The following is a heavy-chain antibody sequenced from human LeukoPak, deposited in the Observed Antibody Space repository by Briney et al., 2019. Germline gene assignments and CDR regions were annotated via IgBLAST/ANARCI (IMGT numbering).Heavy chain of an antibody. J-gene: IGHJ5*02. CDR3: ARENKGYDILTGYNWFDP. Sequence: RASVKVSCKASGYTITGYYMHWVRQAPGQGLEWMGWINPNSGGTNYAQKFQGWVTMTRDTSISTAYMELSRLRSDDTAVYYCARENKGYDILTGYNWFDPWGQGTLVTVSS. V-gene: IGHV1-2*04. CDR1: GYTITGYY. CDR2: INPNSGGT. D-gene: IGHD3-9*01.